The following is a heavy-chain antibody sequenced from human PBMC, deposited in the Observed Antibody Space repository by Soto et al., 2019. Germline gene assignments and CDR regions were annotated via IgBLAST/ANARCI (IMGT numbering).Heavy chain of an antibody. CDR2: VHDSWGS. V-gene: IGHV4-59*08. CDR1: GGSISNYY. J-gene: IGHJ4*02. Sequence: PSETLSLTCTVSGGSISNYYWSWFRQTPGKGLEWIGYVHDSWGSNYNPSLKSRVAISLDTSKSQFSLKLTSVTATDTAVYYCARTLPNRQLFDSWSQGTLVTVSS. CDR3: ARTLPNRQLFDS. D-gene: IGHD1-1*01.